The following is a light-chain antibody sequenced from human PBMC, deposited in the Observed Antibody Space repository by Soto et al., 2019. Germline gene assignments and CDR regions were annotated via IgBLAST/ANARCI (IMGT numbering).Light chain of an antibody. CDR2: GAS. CDR1: QSISSD. CDR3: QQYNDWPRT. Sequence: EIVMTQSPATLSVSPGERATLSCRASQSISSDLAWYQHKPDQAPRLLIYGASTRAAGVSARFSGSGSGTEFTLTVSSLQSEDFAVYFCQQYNDWPRTFGQGTKVEIK. J-gene: IGKJ1*01. V-gene: IGKV3-15*01.